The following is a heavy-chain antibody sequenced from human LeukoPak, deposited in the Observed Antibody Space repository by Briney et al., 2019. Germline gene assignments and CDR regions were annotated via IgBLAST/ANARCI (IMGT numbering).Heavy chain of an antibody. D-gene: IGHD5-18*01. CDR1: GFTLHDYA. V-gene: IGHV3-9*01. CDR3: TKDSVAMVTTSDY. CDR2: ISWNSGII. Sequence: PGGSLRLSCAPSGFTLHDYAIHWVRQAPGNGLEWVSGISWNSGIIGYADSVKGRFTTSRDNAKNSLYLQMNSLRPEDTALYYCTKDSVAMVTTSDYWGQGTLVTVSS. J-gene: IGHJ4*02.